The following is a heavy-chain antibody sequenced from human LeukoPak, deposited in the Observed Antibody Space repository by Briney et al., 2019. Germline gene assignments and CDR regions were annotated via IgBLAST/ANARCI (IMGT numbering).Heavy chain of an antibody. CDR2: ITSGGGST. D-gene: IGHD2-2*01. Sequence: PGGSLRLSCAPSGLTFTSYAVSWVRQAPGEGREWVSTITSGGGSTYYADSVEGWLTLSRDNPKNTLDLQMNRLRAEDTAVFYCTKERPDCRGTSCLLFDYWGQGTLVTVSS. CDR3: TKERPDCRGTSCLLFDY. J-gene: IGHJ4*02. CDR1: GLTFTSYA. V-gene: IGHV3-23*01.